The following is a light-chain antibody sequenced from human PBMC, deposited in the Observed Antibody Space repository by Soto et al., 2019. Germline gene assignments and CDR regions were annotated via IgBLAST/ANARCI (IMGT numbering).Light chain of an antibody. CDR1: SSDVGDGDF. V-gene: IGLV2-14*01. CDR3: CTYTRSYTWV. Sequence: QSALTQPASVAGSPRQSITIPCTGTSSDVGDGDFVSWYQQRPGNAPKLMIYKVRNRPSGVSNRFSGSKSGNTASLTISGLQAEDEADYYCCTYTRSYTWVFGGGTKLTVL. J-gene: IGLJ3*02. CDR2: KVR.